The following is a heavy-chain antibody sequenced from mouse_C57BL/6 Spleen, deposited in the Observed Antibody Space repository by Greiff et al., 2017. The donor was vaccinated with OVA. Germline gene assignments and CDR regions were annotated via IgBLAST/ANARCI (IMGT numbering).Heavy chain of an antibody. V-gene: IGHV1-80*01. J-gene: IGHJ4*01. CDR3: ALITAVGAMDY. Sequence: VQLHQSGAELVKPGASVKISCKASGYAFSSYWMNWVKQRPGQGLEWIGQIYPGDGDTNYNGKFKGKATLTADKSSSTAYMQLSSLTSEDSAVYFCALITAVGAMDYWGQGTSVTVSS. D-gene: IGHD1-1*01. CDR2: IYPGDGDT. CDR1: GYAFSSYW.